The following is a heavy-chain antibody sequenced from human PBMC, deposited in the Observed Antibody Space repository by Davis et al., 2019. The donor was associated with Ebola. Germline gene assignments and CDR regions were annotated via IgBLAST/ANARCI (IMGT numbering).Heavy chain of an antibody. V-gene: IGHV3-7*03. CDR2: IKQDGSEK. CDR3: ARRTSTN. CDR1: GFTFSDHW. Sequence: GESLKISCAASGFTFSDHWMSWVRQAPGKGLEWVANIKQDGSEKYYVDSVKGRFTISRDNAKNSLYLQMNSLRAEDTAVYYCARRTSTNWGQGTLVTVSS. J-gene: IGHJ4*02.